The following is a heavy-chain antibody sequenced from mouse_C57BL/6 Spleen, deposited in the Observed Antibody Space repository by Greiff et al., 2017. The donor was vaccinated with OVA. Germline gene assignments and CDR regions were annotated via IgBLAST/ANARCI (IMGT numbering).Heavy chain of an antibody. CDR2: INPSTGGT. CDR1: GYSFTGYY. Sequence: EVQLQQSGPELVKPGASVKISCKASGYSFTGYYMNWVKQSPEKSLEWIGEINPSTGGTTYNQKFKAKATLTVDKSSSTAYMQLKSLTSEDSAVYYCARYGYDYWGQGTTLTVSS. J-gene: IGHJ2*01. V-gene: IGHV1-42*01. CDR3: ARYGYDY. D-gene: IGHD2-2*01.